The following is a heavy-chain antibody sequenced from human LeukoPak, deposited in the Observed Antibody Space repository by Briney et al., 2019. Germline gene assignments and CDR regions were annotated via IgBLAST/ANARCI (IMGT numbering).Heavy chain of an antibody. CDR3: ARVGDRSGSSFLFKRGKYTYYYYMDV. Sequence: GGALRLSCAASGFTFSNSWMSWVRQAPERGLEWVANIKADGSQKDYVDSMKGRFTISRDNAKNSLYLQMNSLRAEDTAVYYCARVGDRSGSSFLFKRGKYTYYYYMDVWGKGTTVTISS. CDR2: IKADGSQK. V-gene: IGHV3-7*01. D-gene: IGHD3-10*01. CDR1: GFTFSNSW. J-gene: IGHJ6*03.